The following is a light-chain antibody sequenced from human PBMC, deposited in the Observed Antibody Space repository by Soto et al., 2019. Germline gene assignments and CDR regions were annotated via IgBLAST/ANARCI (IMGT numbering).Light chain of an antibody. CDR2: GTS. CDR1: QSVSSAY. CDR3: QQRSNWPPVLT. Sequence: EILLTQSPGTLSLSPGERATLSCRATQSVSSAYLAWYQQKSGQPPRLLISGTSSRAAGIPDRFSGSGSGTDFTLTISSLEPEDFAVYYCQQRSNWPPVLTFGGGTKVEIK. J-gene: IGKJ4*01. V-gene: IGKV3D-20*02.